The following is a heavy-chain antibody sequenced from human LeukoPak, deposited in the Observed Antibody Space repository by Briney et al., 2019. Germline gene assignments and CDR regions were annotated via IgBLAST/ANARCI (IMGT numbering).Heavy chain of an antibody. D-gene: IGHD3-9*01. V-gene: IGHV3-30-3*01. J-gene: IGHJ4*02. CDR3: ARARTDYDILTGSFDY. Sequence: GGSLRLSCAASGFTFSSYAMHWVRQAPGKGLEWVAVISYDGSNKYYADSVKGRFTISGDNSKNTLYLQMNSLRAEDTAVYYCARARTDYDILTGSFDYWGQGTLVTVSS. CDR1: GFTFSSYA. CDR2: ISYDGSNK.